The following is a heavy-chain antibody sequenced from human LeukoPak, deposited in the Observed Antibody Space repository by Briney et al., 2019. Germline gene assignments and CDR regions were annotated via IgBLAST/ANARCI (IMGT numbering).Heavy chain of an antibody. V-gene: IGHV3-7*03. CDR3: ARELYPGHSSGYWLGRGGAYFDY. CDR2: IKEDGSER. CDR1: GFTFSSYA. D-gene: IGHD3-22*01. Sequence: PGGSLRLSCAASGFTFSSYAMSWVRQTPGKGLEWVASIKEDGSERQYVDSVKGRFSISRDNTKGSLFLQLNSLRAEDTAVYYCARELYPGHSSGYWLGRGGAYFDYWGQGTLVTVSS. J-gene: IGHJ4*02.